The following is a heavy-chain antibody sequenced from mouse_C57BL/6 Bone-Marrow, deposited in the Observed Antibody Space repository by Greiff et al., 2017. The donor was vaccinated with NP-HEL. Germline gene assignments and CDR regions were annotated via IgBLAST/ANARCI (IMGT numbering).Heavy chain of an antibody. CDR1: GFTFSDYG. CDR2: ISSGSSTI. V-gene: IGHV5-17*01. CDR3: ARSGLRRDYYAMDY. D-gene: IGHD2-4*01. Sequence: EVKLMESGGGLVKPGGSLKLSCAAPGFTFSDYGMHWVRQAPEKGLEWVAYISSGSSTIYYADTVKGRFTISRDNAKNTLFLQMTSLRSEDTAMYYCARSGLRRDYYAMDYWGQGTSVTVSS. J-gene: IGHJ4*01.